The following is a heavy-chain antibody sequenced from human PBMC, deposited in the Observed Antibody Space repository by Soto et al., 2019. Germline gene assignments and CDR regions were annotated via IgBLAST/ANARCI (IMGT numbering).Heavy chain of an antibody. V-gene: IGHV3-23*01. CDR3: AKFGYSGSYFNFDY. D-gene: IGHD3-10*01. J-gene: IGHJ4*02. CDR1: GFPFINFA. Sequence: GGSLRLSCAASGFPFINFAMNWVRQSPGKGLEWVSSISGGGGATWYADSVRGRFTISRDNSKDTLYLQMNSLRADDTALYYCAKFGYSGSYFNFDYWGQGALVTVSS. CDR2: ISGGGGAT.